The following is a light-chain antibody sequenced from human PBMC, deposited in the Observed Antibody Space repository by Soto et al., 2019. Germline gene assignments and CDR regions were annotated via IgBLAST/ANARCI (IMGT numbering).Light chain of an antibody. V-gene: IGKV3-20*01. CDR2: GVF. Sequence: ETVLTQSPGNVSLSPGERATLSCTTSQTVNSDYLAWYQQKPGQAPRLLIYGVFNRATGIPDRFSGSGSGTYFTLTISGLEPEDSAVYYCQHYDGSPRTFGQGTNLEI. J-gene: IGKJ2*01. CDR1: QTVNSDY. CDR3: QHYDGSPRT.